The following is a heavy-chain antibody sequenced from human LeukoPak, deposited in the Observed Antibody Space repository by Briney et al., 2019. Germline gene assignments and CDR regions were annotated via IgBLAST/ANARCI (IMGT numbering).Heavy chain of an antibody. CDR1: GYTFTSYG. J-gene: IGHJ3*02. D-gene: IGHD3-22*01. CDR3: ARGRVYDSTGYTNGDAFDI. CDR2: ISAYNGNT. Sequence: GASVKVSCKASGYTFTSYGISWVRQAPGQGLEWMGWISAYNGNTNYAQKLLGRVTMTTDTSTSTAYMELRSLRSDDTAVYYCARGRVYDSTGYTNGDAFDIWGQGTMVTVSS. V-gene: IGHV1-18*01.